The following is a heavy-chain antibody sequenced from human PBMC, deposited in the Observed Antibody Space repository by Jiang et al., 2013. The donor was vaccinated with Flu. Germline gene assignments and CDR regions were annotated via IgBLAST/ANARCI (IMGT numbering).Heavy chain of an antibody. CDR3: AHTRPGIRGLIDWFDP. D-gene: IGHD3-10*01. V-gene: IGHV2-5*02. J-gene: IGHJ5*02. CDR1: GFSVDDNGVG. CDR2: IYWDDDI. Sequence: KPTQTLTLTCSISGFSVDDNGVGVGWIRQPPGKALEWLALIYWDDDIQYSPSLKNRLTTTKDTSKNQVVLTMANMDPVDTATYYCAHTRPGIRGLIDWFDP.